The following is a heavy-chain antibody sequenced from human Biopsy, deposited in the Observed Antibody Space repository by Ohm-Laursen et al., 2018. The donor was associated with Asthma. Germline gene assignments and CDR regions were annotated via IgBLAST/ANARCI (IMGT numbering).Heavy chain of an antibody. D-gene: IGHD4-17*01. V-gene: IGHV4-39*01. CDR2: VFYTGIT. CDR1: GFSMGTNSYF. J-gene: IGHJ2*01. CDR3: ARHPNNGDYSYWYFDL. Sequence: PSETLSLTCPISGFSMGTNSYFWGWIRQPPGKGLEWIGGVFYTGITYYNPSLESRVTMSVDTSKSQFFLEVNSVTAPDTAVYYCARHPNNGDYSYWYFDLWGRGTLVTVSS.